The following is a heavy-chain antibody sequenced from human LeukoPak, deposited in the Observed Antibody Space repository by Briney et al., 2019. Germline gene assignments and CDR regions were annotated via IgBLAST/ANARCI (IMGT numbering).Heavy chain of an antibody. CDR1: GGSISPYY. CDR2: IHYSGST. V-gene: IGHV4-59*01. J-gene: IGHJ5*02. D-gene: IGHD2-15*01. Sequence: SETLSLTCTVSGGSISPYYWSWIRQPPGKGLEWIGYIHYSGSTNYNPSLKSRVTMSVDTSKNHFSLKVSSVTAADTAVYYCARAVVVAATVKWFDPWGQGTLVTVSS. CDR3: ARAVVVAATVKWFDP.